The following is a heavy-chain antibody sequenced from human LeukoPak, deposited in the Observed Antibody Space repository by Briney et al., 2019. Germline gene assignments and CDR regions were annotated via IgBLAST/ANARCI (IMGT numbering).Heavy chain of an antibody. Sequence: PGGSLRLSCAASGFTFSSYSMNWVRQAPGKGLEWVSSISSSSSYIYYADSVKGRFTISRDNAKNSLYLQMNSLRAEDTAVYYCARDGTRVRGVILVMDVWGKGTTVTVSS. CDR1: GFTFSSYS. V-gene: IGHV3-21*01. CDR3: ARDGTRVRGVILVMDV. CDR2: ISSSSSYI. J-gene: IGHJ6*03. D-gene: IGHD3-10*01.